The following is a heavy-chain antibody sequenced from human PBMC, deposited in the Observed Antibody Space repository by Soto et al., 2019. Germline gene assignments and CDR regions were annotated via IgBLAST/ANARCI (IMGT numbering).Heavy chain of an antibody. J-gene: IGHJ6*02. CDR1: GGTFSRNA. D-gene: IGHD1-1*01. CDR2: IIPMYGTP. Sequence: VQLVQSGADVKKPGSSVQVSCKSSGGTFSRNAFSWVRQAPGQGPEWMGGIIPMYGTPHYPQKFQGRVSIIADRSTNTVYMELSNLRSEDTAVYYCAKGDGGLRDNWKFYYYAFDVWGLRTSVTVSS. V-gene: IGHV1-69*14. CDR3: AKGDGGLRDNWKFYYYAFDV.